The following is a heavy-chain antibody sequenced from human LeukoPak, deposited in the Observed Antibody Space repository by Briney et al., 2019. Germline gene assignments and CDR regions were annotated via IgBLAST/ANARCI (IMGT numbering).Heavy chain of an antibody. CDR3: ATGTYDSSGYVA. CDR2: IIPILGIA. Sequence: SVKVSCKASGGTFSSYAISWVRQAPGQGLEWMGRIIPILGIASYAQKFQGRVTITADKSTSTAYMELSSLRSEDTAVYYCATGTYDSSGYVAWGQGTLVTVSS. D-gene: IGHD3-22*01. CDR1: GGTFSSYA. J-gene: IGHJ5*02. V-gene: IGHV1-69*04.